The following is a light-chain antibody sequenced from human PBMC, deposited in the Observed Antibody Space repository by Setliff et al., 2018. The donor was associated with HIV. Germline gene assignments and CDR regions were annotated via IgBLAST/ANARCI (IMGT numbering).Light chain of an antibody. J-gene: IGLJ1*01. CDR3: SSYTSISTYV. CDR1: SSDVGSYNL. CDR2: EVS. Sequence: QSVLTQPASVSGSPGQSITISCTGTSSDVGSYNLVSWYQHHPGKAPKLIIYEVSKRPSGVSNRFSGSKSGNTASLTISGLQAEDEADYYCSSYTSISTYVFGTGTKVTVL. V-gene: IGLV2-14*02.